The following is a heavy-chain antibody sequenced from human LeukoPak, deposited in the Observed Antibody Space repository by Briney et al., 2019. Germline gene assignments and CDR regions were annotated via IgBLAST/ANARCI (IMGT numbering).Heavy chain of an antibody. D-gene: IGHD2-2*01. CDR1: GGSISSGGYY. J-gene: IGHJ6*03. Sequence: SQTLSLTCAVSGGSISSGGYYWSWIRQHPGEGLEWIGYIYYSGSTYYNPSLKSRVTISVDTSKNQFSLKLSSVTAADTAVYYSARVVHCSSTSCYVLGNYYYYMDVWGKGTTVTVSS. CDR3: ARVVHCSSTSCYVLGNYYYYMDV. V-gene: IGHV4-31*11. CDR2: IYYSGST.